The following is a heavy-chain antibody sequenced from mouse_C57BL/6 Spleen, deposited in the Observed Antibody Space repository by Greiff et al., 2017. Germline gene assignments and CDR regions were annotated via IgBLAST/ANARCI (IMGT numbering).Heavy chain of an antibody. J-gene: IGHJ4*01. CDR1: GYAFTNYL. CDR2: INPGSGGT. D-gene: IGHD2-5*01. V-gene: IGHV1-54*01. CDR3: AREGIVSTYCDMDY. Sequence: QVQLQQSGAELVRPGTSVKVSCKASGYAFTNYLIEWVKQRPGQGLEWIGVINPGSGGTNYNEKFKGKATLTADKSSSTAYMQLSSLTSEDSAVYFCAREGIVSTYCDMDYWGQGTSVTVSS.